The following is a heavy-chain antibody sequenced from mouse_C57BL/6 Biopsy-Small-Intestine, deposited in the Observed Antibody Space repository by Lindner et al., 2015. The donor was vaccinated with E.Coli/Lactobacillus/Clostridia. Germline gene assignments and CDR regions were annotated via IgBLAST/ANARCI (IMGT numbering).Heavy chain of an antibody. D-gene: IGHD1-1*01. CDR2: INPSTGGT. V-gene: IGHV1-42*01. Sequence: VQLQESGPELVKPGASVKISCQASGYSFSGYYVNWVKQSPEKSLEWIGEINPSTGGTAYNQKFKAKATLTVEKYSNTAYMQLKSLTSEDSAVYYCARLTTVPPYVMDYWGQGTSVTVSS. J-gene: IGHJ4*01. CDR3: ARLTTVPPYVMDY. CDR1: GYSFSGYY.